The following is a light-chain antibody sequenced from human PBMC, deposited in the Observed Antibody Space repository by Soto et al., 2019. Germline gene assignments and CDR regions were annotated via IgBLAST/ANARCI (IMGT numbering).Light chain of an antibody. CDR1: SGHSSYA. Sequence: QPVLTQSPSASAFLGASVKLTCTLSSGHSSYAIAWHQQRPEKGPRYLMKLNSDGSHSKGDGIPDRFSGSSSGAERYLTISSLQSEDEADYYCQTWVTGIQVFGGGTQLTVL. J-gene: IGLJ2*01. V-gene: IGLV4-69*01. CDR2: LNSDGSH. CDR3: QTWVTGIQV.